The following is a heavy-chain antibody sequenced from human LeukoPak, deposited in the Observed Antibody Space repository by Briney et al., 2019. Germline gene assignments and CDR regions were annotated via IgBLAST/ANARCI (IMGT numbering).Heavy chain of an antibody. CDR3: AKVYSSSWYGWSDY. D-gene: IGHD6-13*01. CDR2: ISWNSGSI. J-gene: IGHJ4*02. Sequence: GGSLRLSCAASGFTFDDYAMHWVRQAPGKSLEWVSGISWNSGSIGYAGSVKGRFTISRDNAKNSLYLQMNSLRAEDMALYYCAKVYSSSWYGWSDYWGQGTLVTVSS. V-gene: IGHV3-9*03. CDR1: GFTFDDYA.